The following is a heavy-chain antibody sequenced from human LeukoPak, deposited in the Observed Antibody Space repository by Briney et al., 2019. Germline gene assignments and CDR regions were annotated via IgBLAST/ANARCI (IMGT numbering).Heavy chain of an antibody. CDR1: GITFSTNA. V-gene: IGHV3-23*01. Sequence: GGSLRLSCAASGITFSTNAMSWVRQAPGKGLEWVSTISNSGGSTYYADSVKGRFTISRDNAKNSLYLQMNRLRAEDTAVYYCARVGSWQQLGAFDIWGQGTMVTVSS. CDR3: ARVGSWQQLGAFDI. J-gene: IGHJ3*02. D-gene: IGHD6-13*01. CDR2: ISNSGGST.